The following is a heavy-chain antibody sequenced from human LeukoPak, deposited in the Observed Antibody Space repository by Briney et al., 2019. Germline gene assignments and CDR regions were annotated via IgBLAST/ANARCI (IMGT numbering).Heavy chain of an antibody. CDR1: GFTFSSYS. V-gene: IGHV3-21*01. D-gene: IGHD2-2*01. J-gene: IGHJ6*03. Sequence: GESLKISCAASGFTFSSYSMNWVRQAPGKGLEWVSSISSSSSYIYYADSVKGRFTISRDNAKNSLYLQMNSLRAEDTAVYYCARENQLWGDRYYYYYMDVWGKGTTVTVSS. CDR3: ARENQLWGDRYYYYYMDV. CDR2: ISSSSSYI.